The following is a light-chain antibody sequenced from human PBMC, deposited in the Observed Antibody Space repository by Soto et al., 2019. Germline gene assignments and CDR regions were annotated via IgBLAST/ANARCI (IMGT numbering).Light chain of an antibody. Sequence: EIVLTQSPGTLSLSPGERATLSCRASQSVSGSYLAWYQQKPGQAPRLLIYGASSRATGIPDRFSGSVSGTDFTLTISRLEPEDFAVYYCQQYGSSPPMYTFGQGTKLGIK. V-gene: IGKV3-20*01. CDR2: GAS. J-gene: IGKJ2*01. CDR1: QSVSGSY. CDR3: QQYGSSPPMYT.